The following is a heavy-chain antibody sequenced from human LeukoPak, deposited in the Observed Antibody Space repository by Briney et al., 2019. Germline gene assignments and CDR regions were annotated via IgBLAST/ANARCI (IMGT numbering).Heavy chain of an antibody. CDR1: GGSISSYY. Sequence: PSETLSLTCTVSGGSISSYYWSWIRQPPGKGLEWIGYIYYSGSTNYNPSLKSRVTISVDTSKNQFSLKLSSVTAADTAVYYCARDLGSSWDRRFDYWGQGTLVTVSS. CDR3: ARDLGSSWDRRFDY. D-gene: IGHD6-13*01. V-gene: IGHV4-59*01. J-gene: IGHJ4*02. CDR2: IYYSGST.